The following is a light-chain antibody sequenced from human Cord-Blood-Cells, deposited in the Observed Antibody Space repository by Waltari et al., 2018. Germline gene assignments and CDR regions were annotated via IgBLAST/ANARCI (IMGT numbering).Light chain of an antibody. CDR1: SSDVGGYHF. CDR2: EVS. Sequence: QSALTQPHPASGSPVQSVTISGTGTSSDVGGYHFVYWYQPHPGKAPKLMIDEVSKRPSGVPDRFSGSKSGNTASLTVSGLQAEDEADYYCSSYAGSNNFDVVFGGGTKLTVL. J-gene: IGLJ2*01. V-gene: IGLV2-8*01. CDR3: SSYAGSNNFDVV.